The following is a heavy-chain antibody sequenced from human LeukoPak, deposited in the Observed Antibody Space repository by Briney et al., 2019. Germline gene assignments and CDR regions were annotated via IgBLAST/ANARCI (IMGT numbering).Heavy chain of an antibody. D-gene: IGHD2-21*02. V-gene: IGHV3-9*01. J-gene: IGHJ6*02. CDR2: ISWNSGSI. CDR1: GFTFSSYW. Sequence: SLRLSCAASGFTFSSYWMSWVRQAPGKGLEWVSGISWNSGSIGYADSVKGRFTISRDNAKNSLYLQMNSLRAEDTALYYCAKDSGPGSAYCGGDCYWVRSYYYYGMDVWGQGTTVTVSS. CDR3: AKDSGPGSAYCGGDCYWVRSYYYYGMDV.